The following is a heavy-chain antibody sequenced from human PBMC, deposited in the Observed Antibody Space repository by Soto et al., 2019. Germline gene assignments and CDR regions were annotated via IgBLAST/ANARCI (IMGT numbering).Heavy chain of an antibody. V-gene: IGHV4-59*01. J-gene: IGHJ6*03. D-gene: IGHD4-17*01. CDR1: GGSISSYY. Sequence: SETLSLTCTVSGGSISSYYWSWIRQPPGKGLEWIGYIYYSGSTNYNPSLKSRVTISVDTSKNQFSLKLSSVTAADTAVYYCARGTLQHLMTTVITPYWYYMDVWGKGTTVTVSS. CDR2: IYYSGST. CDR3: ARGTLQHLMTTVITPYWYYMDV.